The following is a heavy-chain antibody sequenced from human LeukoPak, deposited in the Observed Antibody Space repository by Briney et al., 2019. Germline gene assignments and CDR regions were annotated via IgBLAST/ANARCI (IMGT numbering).Heavy chain of an antibody. CDR2: IKSKTDGGTT. CDR1: GFTFSNAW. Sequence: GGSLRLSCAASGFTFSNAWMSWDRQAPGKGLEWVGRIKSKTDGGTTDYAAPVKGRFTISRDDSKNTLYLQMNSLKTEDTAVYYCTTDSSGWPFDYWGQGTLVTVSS. D-gene: IGHD6-19*01. J-gene: IGHJ4*02. V-gene: IGHV3-15*01. CDR3: TTDSSGWPFDY.